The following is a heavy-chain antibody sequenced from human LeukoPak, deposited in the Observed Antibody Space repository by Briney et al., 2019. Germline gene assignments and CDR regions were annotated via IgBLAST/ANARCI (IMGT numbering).Heavy chain of an antibody. Sequence: GGSLRLSCAASGFTFSNYGMNWVRQTPGKGLEWVSFTDTSGRYVYYGDSVKGRFTISRDNAKNLLFLQVNGLRAEDTALYYCARGRSITLLRGVAMSDGFDIWGQGAMVAVSS. D-gene: IGHD3-10*01. V-gene: IGHV3-21*06. CDR3: ARGRSITLLRGVAMSDGFDI. CDR1: GFTFSNYG. CDR2: TDTSGRYV. J-gene: IGHJ3*02.